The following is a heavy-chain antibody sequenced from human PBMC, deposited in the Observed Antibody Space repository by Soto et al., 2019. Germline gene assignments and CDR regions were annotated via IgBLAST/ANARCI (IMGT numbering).Heavy chain of an antibody. Sequence: AGKVWCKATGLTFTSSAVQWVRRARGQRLEWIGWIVVGSGNTNYAQKFQERVTITRDMSTSTAYMELSSLRSEDTAVYYCAADISIVGATEAFDIWGQGTMVTVSS. CDR2: IVVGSGNT. V-gene: IGHV1-58*01. D-gene: IGHD1-26*01. CDR1: GLTFTSSA. J-gene: IGHJ3*02. CDR3: AADISIVGATEAFDI.